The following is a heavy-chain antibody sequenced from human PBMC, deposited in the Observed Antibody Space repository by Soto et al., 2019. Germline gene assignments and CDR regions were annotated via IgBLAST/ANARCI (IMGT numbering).Heavy chain of an antibody. D-gene: IGHD4-17*01. Sequence: QVQLVQSGAEVKKPGASVRVFCKASGYTFTDYYLHWVRQAPGQGLEWMGWIDPNSGGKQYARKLQDRLTRTRDTSTSTAYMELSRLKSDDTAIYYCARDSPLTTGWFDPWGQGTLVTVSS. CDR1: GYTFTDYY. V-gene: IGHV1-2*07. CDR3: ARDSPLTTGWFDP. J-gene: IGHJ5*02. CDR2: IDPNSGGK.